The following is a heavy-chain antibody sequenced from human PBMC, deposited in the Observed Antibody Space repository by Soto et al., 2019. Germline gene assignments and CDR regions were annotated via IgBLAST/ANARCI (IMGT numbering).Heavy chain of an antibody. CDR2: IYPGDSDT. D-gene: IGHD5-12*01. Sequence: GESLKISCKGSGYRFTNYWIGWVRQMPGKGLEWMGVIYPGDSDTRYSPSFQGQVTISADKSISTAYLQWSSLKASDTAIYYCASTDIVSTIDDGRDAFDIWGQGTMVTVS. CDR1: GYRFTNYW. V-gene: IGHV5-51*01. J-gene: IGHJ3*02. CDR3: ASTDIVSTIDDGRDAFDI.